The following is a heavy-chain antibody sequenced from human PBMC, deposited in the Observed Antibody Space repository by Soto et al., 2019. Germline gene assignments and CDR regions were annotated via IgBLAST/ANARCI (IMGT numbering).Heavy chain of an antibody. D-gene: IGHD3-3*01. CDR2: ISSSSTYI. J-gene: IGHJ4*02. V-gene: IGHV3-21*01. Sequence: PGGSLRLSCAASGVTLSSYSINWVRQAPGKGLEWVSSISSSSTYIYYADSVKGRFTISRDNAKNSLYLRMNSLRAEDTAVYYGAREPGAWRGNGYWGLGTLVTVSS. CDR3: AREPGAWRGNGY. CDR1: GVTLSSYS.